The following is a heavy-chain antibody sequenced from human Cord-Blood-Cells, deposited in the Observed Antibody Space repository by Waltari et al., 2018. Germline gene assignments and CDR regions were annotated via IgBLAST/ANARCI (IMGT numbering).Heavy chain of an antibody. Sequence: QVQLVQSGAEVKKPGSSVKVSCKASGGTFSSYAISWVRQAPGQGLEWMGGIIPIFSTANYAQKVQGRVTITADESTSTAYMELSSLRSEDTAVYYCARVLLGVDYGSGSYNSFDYWGQGTLVTVSS. CDR1: GGTFSSYA. D-gene: IGHD3-10*01. V-gene: IGHV1-69*01. CDR3: ARVLLGVDYGSGSYNSFDY. CDR2: IIPIFSTA. J-gene: IGHJ4*02.